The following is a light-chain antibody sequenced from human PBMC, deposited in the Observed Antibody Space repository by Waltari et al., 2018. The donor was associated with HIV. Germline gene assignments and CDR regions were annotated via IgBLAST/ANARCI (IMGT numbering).Light chain of an antibody. CDR2: GNN. J-gene: IGLJ2*01. CDR3: QSFDRSLSAWV. V-gene: IGLV1-40*01. Sequence: QSVLTQPPSVSGAPGQRVTISCTGSSSNIGAGYDVHWYQQLPGTAPKLLISGNNTRPSGFPDRVSGSKSDTSASLAITGLQAEDEADYYCQSFDRSLSAWVFGGGTKLTVL. CDR1: SSNIGAGYD.